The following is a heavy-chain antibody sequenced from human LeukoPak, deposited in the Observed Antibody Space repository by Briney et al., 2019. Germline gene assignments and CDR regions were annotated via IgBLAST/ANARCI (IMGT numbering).Heavy chain of an antibody. CDR1: GFTVSSNY. Sequence: PGGSLRLSCAASGFTVSSNYMSWVRQAPGKGLEWVSEIYSDGSRYYAASVKGRFSISRDNSKNTVYLQMNSLRGEDTAVYYCARRAGAYSHPYDYWGQGTLVTVSS. CDR3: ARRAGAYSHPYDY. D-gene: IGHD4/OR15-4a*01. J-gene: IGHJ4*02. CDR2: IYSDGSR. V-gene: IGHV3-53*01.